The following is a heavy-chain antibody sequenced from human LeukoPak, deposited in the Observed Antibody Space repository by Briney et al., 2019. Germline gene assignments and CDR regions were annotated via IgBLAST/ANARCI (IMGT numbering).Heavy chain of an antibody. Sequence: SETLSLTCTVSGGSISSYYWSWIRQPPGRGLEYIGHVYYSGNTDYNPSLKSRVTMSVDTSKNQFSLRLNSVTAADTAVYYCARWCCSTTTCYYLDHWGQGTLVTVSS. CDR1: GGSISSYY. J-gene: IGHJ4*02. V-gene: IGHV4-59*01. CDR3: ARWCCSTTTCYYLDH. CDR2: VYYSGNT. D-gene: IGHD2-2*01.